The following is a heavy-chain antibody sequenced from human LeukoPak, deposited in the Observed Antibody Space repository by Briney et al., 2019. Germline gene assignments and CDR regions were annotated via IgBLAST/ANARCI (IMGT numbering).Heavy chain of an antibody. Sequence: SQTLSLTCTVSGGSISSGGYYWSWIRQHPGKGLEWIGYIYYSGSTYYNPSLKSRVTISVDTSKNQFSLKLSSVTAADTAVYYCAREGYYYDSSGYYYDWTAPGWFDPWGQGALVTVSS. CDR3: AREGYYYDSSGYYYDWTAPGWFDP. V-gene: IGHV4-31*03. J-gene: IGHJ5*02. CDR1: GGSISSGGYY. D-gene: IGHD3-22*01. CDR2: IYYSGST.